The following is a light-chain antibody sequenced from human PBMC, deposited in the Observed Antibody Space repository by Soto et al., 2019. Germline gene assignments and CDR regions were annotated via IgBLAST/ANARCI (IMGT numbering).Light chain of an antibody. CDR2: AAS. V-gene: IGKV1-39*01. J-gene: IGKJ1*01. Sequence: DIQMNHSPSSLSASVGDRVTITCRASQSISSCLNWYQQKPGKAPKLLIYAASSLQSGVPSRFSGSGSGTDFTLTISSLQPEDFATYYCQQSYSTPWTCGQGTKVEIK. CDR1: QSISSC. CDR3: QQSYSTPWT.